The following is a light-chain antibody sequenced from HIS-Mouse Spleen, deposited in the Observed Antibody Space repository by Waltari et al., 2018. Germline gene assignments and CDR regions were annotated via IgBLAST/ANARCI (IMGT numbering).Light chain of an antibody. CDR3: CSYAGSYTLV. Sequence: QSALTQPRPVSGSPGQSVTISCTGTSSDVGGYNYVSWYQQHPGKAPKLMIYDVSKRPSGVPDRFSGAKSGNTASRTISGLQAEDEADYYCCSYAGSYTLVFGGGTKLTVL. CDR1: SSDVGGYNY. J-gene: IGLJ2*01. V-gene: IGLV2-11*01. CDR2: DVS.